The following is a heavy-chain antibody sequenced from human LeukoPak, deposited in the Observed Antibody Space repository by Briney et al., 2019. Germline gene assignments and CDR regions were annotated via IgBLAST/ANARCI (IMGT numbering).Heavy chain of an antibody. CDR3: ARARVVVPAALRGYYYYGMDV. J-gene: IGHJ6*02. D-gene: IGHD2-2*01. CDR2: INHSGST. Sequence: SETLSLTCTVSGGSISGYYWSWIRQPPGKGLEWIGEINHSGSTNYNPSLKSRVTISVDTSKNQFSLKLSSVTAADTAVYYCARARVVVPAALRGYYYYGMDVWGQGTTVTVSS. V-gene: IGHV4-34*01. CDR1: GGSISGYY.